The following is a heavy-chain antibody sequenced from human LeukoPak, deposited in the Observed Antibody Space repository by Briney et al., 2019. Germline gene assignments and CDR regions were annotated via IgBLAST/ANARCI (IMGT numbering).Heavy chain of an antibody. CDR1: GYSISSGYY. J-gene: IGHJ4*02. D-gene: IGHD1-26*01. V-gene: IGHV4-38-2*02. CDR3: ARDPLRGSYLFDY. Sequence: SETLSLTCAVSGYSISSGYYWGWIRQPPGKGLEWIGSIYHSGSTYYNPSLKSRVTISVDTSKNQFSLKLSSVTAADTAAYYCARDPLRGSYLFDYWGQGTLVTVSS. CDR2: IYHSGST.